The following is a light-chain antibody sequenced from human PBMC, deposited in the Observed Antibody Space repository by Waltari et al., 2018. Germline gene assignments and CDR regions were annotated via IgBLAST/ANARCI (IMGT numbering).Light chain of an antibody. CDR2: DAS. V-gene: IGKV3-11*01. CDR3: QQTYSVPLT. CDR1: QSVSNY. J-gene: IGKJ4*01. Sequence: EIVLTQSPATLSLSPGERATLSCRASQSVSNYLAWYQQKPGQAPRLLIYDASTRATGTPARFSGSGSGTDFTLTISSLQPEDFATYYCQQTYSVPLTFGGGTKVEVK.